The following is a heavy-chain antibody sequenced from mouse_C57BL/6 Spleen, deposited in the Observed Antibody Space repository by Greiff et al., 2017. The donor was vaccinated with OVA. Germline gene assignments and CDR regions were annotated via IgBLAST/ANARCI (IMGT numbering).Heavy chain of an antibody. J-gene: IGHJ1*03. Sequence: EVHLVESGGGLVKPGGSLKLSCAASGFTFSSYTMSWVRQTPVKRLEWVATISGGGGNTYYPDSVKGGFTISRDNAKNTLYLQMSSLRSEDTALYYCARPLFYYDYDWYFDVWGTGTTVTVSS. CDR2: ISGGGGNT. CDR1: GFTFSSYT. CDR3: ARPLFYYDYDWYFDV. V-gene: IGHV5-9*01. D-gene: IGHD2-4*01.